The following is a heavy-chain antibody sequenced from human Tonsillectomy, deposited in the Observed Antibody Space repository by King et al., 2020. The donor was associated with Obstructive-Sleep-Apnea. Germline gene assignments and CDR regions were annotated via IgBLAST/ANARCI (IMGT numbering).Heavy chain of an antibody. CDR2: IYYSGST. Sequence: QLQESGPGLVKPSETLSLTCTVSGGSISSGGYYWGWIRQPPGKGLEWIGSIYYSGSTYYTPSLKSQVTRSVDTSKNQFSRKLGSVTAADTAVYYCTRDTYYYDNGPDYWGQGTLVTVSS. CDR3: TRDTYYYDNGPDY. D-gene: IGHD3-22*01. V-gene: IGHV4-39*07. CDR1: GGSISSGGYY. J-gene: IGHJ4*02.